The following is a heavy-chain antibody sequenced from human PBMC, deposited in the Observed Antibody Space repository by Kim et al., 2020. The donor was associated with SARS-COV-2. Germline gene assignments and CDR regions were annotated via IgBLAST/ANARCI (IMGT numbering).Heavy chain of an antibody. V-gene: IGHV4-39*01. CDR3: ARRWFGNYYFDY. Sequence: SETLSLTCTVSGGSISSSSYYWGWIRQPPGKGLEWIGSIYYSGSTYYNPSLKSRVTISVDTSKNQFSLKLSSVTAADTAVYYCARRWFGNYYFDYWGQGT. CDR1: GGSISSSSYY. D-gene: IGHD3-10*01. CDR2: IYYSGST. J-gene: IGHJ4*02.